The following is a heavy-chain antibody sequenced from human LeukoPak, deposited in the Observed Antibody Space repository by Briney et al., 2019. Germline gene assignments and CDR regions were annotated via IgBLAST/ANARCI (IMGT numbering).Heavy chain of an antibody. CDR1: GGSISSSSYY. D-gene: IGHD6-19*01. Sequence: SETLSLTCTVSGGSISSSSYYWGWIRQPPGKGLEWIGSIYYSGSTYYNPSLKSRVTISVDTSKNQFSLKLSSVTAADTVVYYCARHEYSSGWFPGANWFDPWGQGTLVTVSS. V-gene: IGHV4-39*01. CDR2: IYYSGST. J-gene: IGHJ5*02. CDR3: ARHEYSSGWFPGANWFDP.